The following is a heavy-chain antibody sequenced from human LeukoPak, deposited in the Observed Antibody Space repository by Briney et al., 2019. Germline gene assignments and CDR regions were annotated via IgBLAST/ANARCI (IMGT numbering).Heavy chain of an antibody. J-gene: IGHJ4*02. V-gene: IGHV1-18*01. CDR1: GYTFTSYG. CDR3: ARDSIWGSGTYGFDY. Sequence: GASVKVSCKASGYTFTSYGISWVRQAPGQGLEWMGWISAYNGNTNYAQKLQGRVTMTTDTSASTAYMELSSLISEDTAVYYCARDSIWGSGTYGFDYWGQGALVAVSS. CDR2: ISAYNGNT. D-gene: IGHD1-26*01.